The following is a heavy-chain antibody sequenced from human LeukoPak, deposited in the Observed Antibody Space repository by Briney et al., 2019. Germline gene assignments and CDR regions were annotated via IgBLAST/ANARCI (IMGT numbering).Heavy chain of an antibody. J-gene: IGHJ4*02. V-gene: IGHV3-66*01. Sequence: GGSLRLSCAASGFTLSNYYMSWVRQAPGKGLEWISVIYNGGSTHYADSVKGRFASSRDNSKNTLYLQMNSLRAEDTALYYCAKTGGIAAAHWGQGTLVTVSS. CDR2: IYNGGST. CDR3: AKTGGIAAAH. D-gene: IGHD6-13*01. CDR1: GFTLSNYY.